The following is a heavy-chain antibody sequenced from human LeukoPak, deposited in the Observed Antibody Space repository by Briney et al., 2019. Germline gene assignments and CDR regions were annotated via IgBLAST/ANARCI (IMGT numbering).Heavy chain of an antibody. CDR2: ISYDGSNK. CDR3: ARESFAQLYDY. V-gene: IGHV3-30*04. J-gene: IGHJ4*02. D-gene: IGHD6-6*01. CDR1: GFTLSSYA. Sequence: GGSLRLSCAASGFTLSSYAMHWVRQAPGKGLEWVAVISYDGSNKYYADSVKGRFTISRDNSKNTLYLQMNSLRAEDTAVYYCARESFAQLYDYWGQGTLVTVSS.